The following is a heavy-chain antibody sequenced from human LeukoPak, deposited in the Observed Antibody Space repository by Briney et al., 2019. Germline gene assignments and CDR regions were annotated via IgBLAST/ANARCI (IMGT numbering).Heavy chain of an antibody. J-gene: IGHJ6*02. D-gene: IGHD3-3*01. V-gene: IGHV1-2*06. CDR2: INPNSGGT. CDR3: ARGGYDFVYYYYGMDV. CDR1: GYTFTGYY. Sequence: GASVKVSCKAPGYTFTGYYMHWVRQAPGQGLEWMGRINPNSGGTNYAQKFQGRVTMTRDTSISTAYMELSRLRSDDTAVYYCARGGYDFVYYYYGMDVWGQGTTVTVSS.